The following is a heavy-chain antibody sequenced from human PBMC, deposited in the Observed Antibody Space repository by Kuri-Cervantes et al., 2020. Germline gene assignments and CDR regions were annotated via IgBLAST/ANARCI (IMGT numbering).Heavy chain of an antibody. CDR1: GYTFTGYY. D-gene: IGHD7-27*01. CDR3: ARDPRLKSQTGYFDY. J-gene: IGHJ4*02. Sequence: ASVKVSCKASGYTFTGYYMHWVRQAPGQGLEWMGWINPNSGGTNYAQKFQGRVTMARDTSISTAYMELSRLRSDDTAVYYCARDPRLKSQTGYFDYWGQGTLVTVSS. V-gene: IGHV1-2*02. CDR2: INPNSGGT.